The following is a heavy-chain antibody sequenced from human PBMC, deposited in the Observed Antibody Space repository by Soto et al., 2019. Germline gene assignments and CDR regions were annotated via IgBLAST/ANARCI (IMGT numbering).Heavy chain of an antibody. D-gene: IGHD3-10*01. CDR3: AREGILWFGELLYYFHSLGLDD. V-gene: IGHV6-1*01. CDR2: TYYRSKWYN. Sequence: PSQTLSLTFAISGDSVSSNSAAWNLIRQSPSRGLEWLERTYYRSKWYNDYAVSVKSRITINXDTSKNQFSLQLNSVTPEDTAVYYCAREGILWFGELLYYFHSLGLDDWGQGTLVTVSS. J-gene: IGHJ4*02. CDR1: GDSVSSNSAA.